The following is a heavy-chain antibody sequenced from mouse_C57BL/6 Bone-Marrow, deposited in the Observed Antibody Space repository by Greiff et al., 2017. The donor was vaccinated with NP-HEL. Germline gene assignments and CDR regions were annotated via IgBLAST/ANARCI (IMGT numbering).Heavy chain of an antibody. Sequence: EVKLVESGPGLVKPSQSLSLTCSVTGYSIPSGYYWNWIRQFPGNKMEWMGYISYDGRNNYNPSLKNRISITRDTSKNQFFLKLNSVTTEDTATYYCARHYYYGSSYDWFAYWGQGTLVTVSA. CDR3: ARHYYYGSSYDWFAY. CDR2: ISYDGRN. V-gene: IGHV3-6*01. D-gene: IGHD1-1*01. CDR1: GYSIPSGYY. J-gene: IGHJ3*01.